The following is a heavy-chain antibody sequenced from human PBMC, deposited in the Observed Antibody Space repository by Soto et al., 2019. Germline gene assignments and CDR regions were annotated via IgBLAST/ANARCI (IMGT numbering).Heavy chain of an antibody. CDR1: GGSISSGDYY. CDR2: IYYSGST. V-gene: IGHV4-30-4*01. Sequence: SETLSLTCTVSGGSISSGDYYWSWIRQPPGKGLEWIGYIYYSGSTYYNPSLKSRVTISVDTSKNQFSLKMSSVTAADTAVYYCARDRGYYYGMDVWGQGTTVTVSS. J-gene: IGHJ6*02. CDR3: ARDRGYYYGMDV.